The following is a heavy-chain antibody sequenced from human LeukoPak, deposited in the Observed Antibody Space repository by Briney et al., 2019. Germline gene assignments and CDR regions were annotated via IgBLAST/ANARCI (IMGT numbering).Heavy chain of an antibody. D-gene: IGHD3-16*01. CDR1: GFRFSSDG. Sequence: GGSLRLCCTAAGFRFSSDGMSWVRQAPGKGLEWVSAISGSGVSTYYADSVKGRFTVSRDNSKNTLYLQMSSLRAEDTAVYYCARDRSHWDNWFDPWGQGTLVTVSS. J-gene: IGHJ5*02. CDR3: ARDRSHWDNWFDP. V-gene: IGHV3-23*01. CDR2: ISGSGVST.